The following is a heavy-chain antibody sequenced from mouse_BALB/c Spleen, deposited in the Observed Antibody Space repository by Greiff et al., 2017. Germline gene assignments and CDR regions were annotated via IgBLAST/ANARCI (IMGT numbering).Heavy chain of an antibody. Sequence: EVKLVESGGGLVKPGGSLKLSCAASGFAFSSYDMSWVRQTPEKRLEWVAYISSGGGSTYYPDTVKGRFTISRDNAKNTLYLQMSSLKSEDTAMYYCASAYYRYYYAMDYWGQGASGTVSS. CDR2: ISSGGGST. V-gene: IGHV5-12-1*01. J-gene: IGHJ4*01. CDR1: GFAFSSYD. CDR3: ASAYYRYYYAMDY. D-gene: IGHD2-14*01.